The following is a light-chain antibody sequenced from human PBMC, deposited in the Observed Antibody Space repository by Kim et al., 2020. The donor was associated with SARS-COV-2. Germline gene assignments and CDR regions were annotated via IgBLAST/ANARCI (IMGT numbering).Light chain of an antibody. Sequence: PAETATPPCRTSCNIMNNYLTWFQQKPGQAPRLLISGASRRATGIPDRFSGSGSGADFTLTISTLEPEDLAVYYCQQHGTSPWTFGQGTKVDIK. J-gene: IGKJ1*01. CDR1: CNIMNNY. V-gene: IGKV3-20*01. CDR3: QQHGTSPWT. CDR2: GAS.